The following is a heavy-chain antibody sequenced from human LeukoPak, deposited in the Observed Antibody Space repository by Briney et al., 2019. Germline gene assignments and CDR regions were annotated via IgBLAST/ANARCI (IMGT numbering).Heavy chain of an antibody. J-gene: IGHJ5*01. CDR2: ISSYNGNT. CDR1: GYTFTTYG. V-gene: IGHV1-18*01. CDR3: ARGGDSGWYQDSFDS. Sequence: GASVKVSCKTSGYTFTTYGIHWVRQAPGQGLEWMGWISSYNGNTVDAQKFQDRVIMTTDTSTRTASMELRRLRSDDTAVYYCARGGDSGWYQDSFDSWGQGTLVTVSS. D-gene: IGHD6-19*01.